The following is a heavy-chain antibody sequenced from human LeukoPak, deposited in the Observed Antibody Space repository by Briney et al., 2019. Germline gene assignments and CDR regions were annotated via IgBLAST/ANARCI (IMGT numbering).Heavy chain of an antibody. CDR2: THYSGRA. CDR1: GGSISGYY. D-gene: IGHD3-16*01. CDR3: VRFGVNYDMDV. J-gene: IGHJ6*02. Sequence: SETLSLTCSVSGGSISGYYWTWVRQPPGKGLEWIGQTHYSGRADYNPSLKSRITMSVDTSRNQISLKLSSVTAADTAIYYCVRFGVNYDMDVWGQGTTVTVFS. V-gene: IGHV4-59*01.